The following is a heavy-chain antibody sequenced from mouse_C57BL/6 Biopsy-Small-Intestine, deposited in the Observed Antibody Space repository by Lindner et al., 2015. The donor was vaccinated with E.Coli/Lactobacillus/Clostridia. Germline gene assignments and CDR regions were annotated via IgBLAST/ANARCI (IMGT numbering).Heavy chain of an antibody. CDR3: ASMRLYYGNYYFDY. CDR1: GFTFSSYA. CDR2: ISDGGSYT. J-gene: IGHJ2*01. Sequence: EVQLQESGGGLVKPGGSLKLSCAASGFTFSSYAMSWVRQTPEKRLEWVATISDGGSYTYYPDNVKGRFTISRDNAKNNLYLQMSHLKSEDTAMYYCASMRLYYGNYYFDYWGQGTTLTVSS. D-gene: IGHD2-1*01. V-gene: IGHV5-4*01.